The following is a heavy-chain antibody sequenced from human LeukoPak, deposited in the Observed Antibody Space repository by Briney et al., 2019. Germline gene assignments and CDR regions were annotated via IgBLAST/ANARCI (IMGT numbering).Heavy chain of an antibody. J-gene: IGHJ5*02. V-gene: IGHV4-39*01. D-gene: IGHD6-6*01. Sequence: GSLRLSCAASGFTFSSYAMSWIRQPPGKGLEWIGSIYYSGSTYYNPSLKSRVTISVDTSKNQFSLKLSSVTAADTAVYYCARHSVEYSSSSAGWFDPWGQGTLVTVSS. CDR3: ARHSVEYSSSSAGWFDP. CDR1: GFTFSSYA. CDR2: IYYSGST.